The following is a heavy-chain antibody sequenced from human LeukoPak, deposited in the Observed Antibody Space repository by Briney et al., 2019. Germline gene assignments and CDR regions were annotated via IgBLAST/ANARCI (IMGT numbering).Heavy chain of an antibody. CDR2: ISSASSTI. CDR3: AREIGGYSYFDQ. CDR1: GFTFSDYY. V-gene: IGHV3-11*01. J-gene: IGHJ4*02. Sequence: GGSLRLSCAASGFTFSDYYMNWIRQAPGRGLEWVSYISSASSTIYYADSVKGRFTISRDNAKNSLYLQVNSLRAEDTAVYYCAREIGGYSYFDQRGQGTLVTVSS. D-gene: IGHD1-26*01.